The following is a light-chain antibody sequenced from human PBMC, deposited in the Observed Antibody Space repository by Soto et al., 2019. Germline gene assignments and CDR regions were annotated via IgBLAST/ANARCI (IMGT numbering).Light chain of an antibody. CDR1: QSVSSS. CDR3: QQRSNWPLLT. V-gene: IGKV3-11*01. CDR2: DAS. Sequence: EIVLTQSPATLSLSPGESATLSCRASQSVSSSLAWYQHKPGQAPRLLIHDASNRAPGIPARFSGSGSGTDFTLTISSLEPEDFAVYYCQQRSNWPLLTFGGGTKVEIK. J-gene: IGKJ4*01.